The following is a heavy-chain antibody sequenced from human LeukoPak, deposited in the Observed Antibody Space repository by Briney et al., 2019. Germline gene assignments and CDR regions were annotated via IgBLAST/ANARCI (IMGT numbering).Heavy chain of an antibody. J-gene: IGHJ4*02. CDR3: ARDPKYYDFWSGYPPWYFDY. D-gene: IGHD3-3*01. CDR2: ISAYNGNT. V-gene: IGHV1-18*01. Sequence: ASVKVSCKASGYTFTSYGISWVRQAPGQGLEWMGWISAYNGNTNYAQKLQGRVAMTTDTSTSTAYMELRSLRSDDTAVYYCARDPKYYDFWSGYPPWYFDYWGQGTLVTVSS. CDR1: GYTFTSYG.